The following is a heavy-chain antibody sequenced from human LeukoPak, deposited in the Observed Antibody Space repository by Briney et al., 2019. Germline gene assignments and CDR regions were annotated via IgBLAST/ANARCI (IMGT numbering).Heavy chain of an antibody. J-gene: IGHJ4*02. V-gene: IGHV3-30*04. D-gene: IGHD3-22*01. CDR1: GFTFSSYA. CDR3: ARAAAYYYDSFDY. Sequence: GGSLRLSCAASGFTFSSYAMHWVRQAPGKGLEWVAVISYDGSNKYYADSVKGRFTISRDNSKNTLYLQMNSLRAEDTAVYYCARAAAYYYDSFDYWGQGTLVTVSS. CDR2: ISYDGSNK.